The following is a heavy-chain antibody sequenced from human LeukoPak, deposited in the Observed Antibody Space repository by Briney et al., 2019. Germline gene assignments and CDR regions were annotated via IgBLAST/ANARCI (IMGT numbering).Heavy chain of an antibody. V-gene: IGHV4-39*07. CDR1: GGSISRSGYY. J-gene: IGHJ4*02. CDR3: ARERREQLLPPYTRSVTYFDY. D-gene: IGHD2-2*01. Sequence: SETLSLTCTVSGGSISRSGYYWGWIRQPPGKGLEWIGSITYSGSTYYNPSLKRRVTISIDTSKNQFSLKLSSVTAADTAVYYCARERREQLLPPYTRSVTYFDYWGQGTLVTVSS. CDR2: ITYSGST.